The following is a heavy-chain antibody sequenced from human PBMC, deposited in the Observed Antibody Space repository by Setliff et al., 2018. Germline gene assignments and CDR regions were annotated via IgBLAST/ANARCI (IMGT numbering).Heavy chain of an antibody. V-gene: IGHV4-38-2*01. D-gene: IGHD1-1*01. CDR1: GYSISSGYY. CDR3: VREGYSEYFQD. Sequence: SETLSLTCAVSGYSISSGYYWGWTRQPPGKGLEWLGSIYHSGITTYNVSLKSRVSISVDTSKDQLSLTLSSVTAADTAVYYCVREGYSEYFQDWGRGTLVTV. J-gene: IGHJ1*01. CDR2: IYHSGIT.